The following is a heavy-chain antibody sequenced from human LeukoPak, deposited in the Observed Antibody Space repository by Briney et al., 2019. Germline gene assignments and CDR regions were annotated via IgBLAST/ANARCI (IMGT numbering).Heavy chain of an antibody. Sequence: SETLSLTCAVYGGSFSGYYWSWIRQPPGKGLEWIGEINHSGSTNYNPSLKSRVTISVDTSKNQFSLKLSSVTAADTAVYYCARGGGYYDSSGYRHFDYWDQGTLVTVSS. J-gene: IGHJ4*02. CDR2: INHSGST. CDR3: ARGGGYYDSSGYRHFDY. CDR1: GGSFSGYY. V-gene: IGHV4-34*01. D-gene: IGHD3-22*01.